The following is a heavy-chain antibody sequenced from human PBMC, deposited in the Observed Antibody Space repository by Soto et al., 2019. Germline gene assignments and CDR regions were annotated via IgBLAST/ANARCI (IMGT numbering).Heavy chain of an antibody. CDR1: GFTFSTYA. CDR2: ISASGGST. J-gene: IGHJ4*02. D-gene: IGHD1-7*01. Sequence: GGSLRLSCAAFGFTFSTYAMNWVRQAPGKGLEWVSGISASGGSTYYADSVKGRFTISRDNSKNTLYLQMNSLSAEDTAVYYCAKSARGNYYFDYWGQGTLVTVSS. V-gene: IGHV3-23*01. CDR3: AKSARGNYYFDY.